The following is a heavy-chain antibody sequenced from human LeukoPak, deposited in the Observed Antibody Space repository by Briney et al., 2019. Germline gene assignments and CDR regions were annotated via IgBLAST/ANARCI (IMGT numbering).Heavy chain of an antibody. CDR3: AKETIGDYGGNSDFDY. CDR1: GFTFSSYG. V-gene: IGHV3-30*18. J-gene: IGHJ4*02. Sequence: PGGSLRLSCAASGFTFSSYGMHWVRQAPGKGLEWVAVISYDGSNKYYADSVKGRFTTSRDNSKNTLYLQMNSLRAEDTAVYYCAKETIGDYGGNSDFDYWGQGTLVTVSS. D-gene: IGHD4-23*01. CDR2: ISYDGSNK.